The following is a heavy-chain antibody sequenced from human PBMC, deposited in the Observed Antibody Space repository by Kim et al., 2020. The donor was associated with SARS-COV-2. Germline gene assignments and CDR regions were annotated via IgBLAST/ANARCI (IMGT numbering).Heavy chain of an antibody. Sequence: NRVYADSVKGRFTISRDNAKNALYLKMNSRRAEDTALYYCAKVVYDAFDIWGQGTMVTVSS. CDR3: AKVVYDAFDI. CDR2: NR. V-gene: IGHV3-9*01. J-gene: IGHJ3*02.